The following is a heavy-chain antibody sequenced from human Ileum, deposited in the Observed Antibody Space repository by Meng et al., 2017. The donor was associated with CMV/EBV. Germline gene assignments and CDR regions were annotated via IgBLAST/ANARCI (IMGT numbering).Heavy chain of an antibody. J-gene: IGHJ4*02. V-gene: IGHV4-34*01. CDR3: ATNSEDY. CDR2: VHHSGIT. Sequence: VQLQRWGAGLLNPSETLSLTCAVYGGSFSNYYWIWIRQSPGKGLEWIGEVHHSGITNYNPSLKSRVTISVDTSKNQFFLKLTSVTAADTGLYYCATNSEDYWGQGTLVTVSS. D-gene: IGHD4-23*01. CDR1: GGSFSNYY.